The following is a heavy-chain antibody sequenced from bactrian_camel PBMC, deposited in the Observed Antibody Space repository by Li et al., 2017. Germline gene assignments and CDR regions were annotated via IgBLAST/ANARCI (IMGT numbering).Heavy chain of an antibody. V-gene: IGHV3S40*01. CDR3: AARGPYCYTKLSVRDFTY. J-gene: IGHJ6*01. CDR2: IMILGATT. D-gene: IGHD2*01. CDR1: GITEGTNC. Sequence: VQLVESGGGSVQAGGSLRLSCEVSGITEGTNCIGWFRQAPGKEREGVAAIMILGATTYYADSVKGRFTISQDNAKNTVYLQMNSLKPEDTAMYYCAARGPYCYTKLSVRDFTYWGQGTQVTVS.